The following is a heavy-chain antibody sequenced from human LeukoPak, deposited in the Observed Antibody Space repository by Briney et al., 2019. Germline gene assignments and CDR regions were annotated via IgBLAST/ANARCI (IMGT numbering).Heavy chain of an antibody. V-gene: IGHV4-59*01. Sequence: TSETLSLTCTASGGSISSYYWSWIRQPPGKGLEWIGYIYYSGSTNYNPSLKSRVTISVDTSKNQFSLKLSSVTAADTAVYYCARVVVSGWPSRIGAFDIWGQGTMVTVSS. CDR3: ARVVVSGWPSRIGAFDI. CDR2: IYYSGST. J-gene: IGHJ3*02. CDR1: GGSISSYY. D-gene: IGHD6-19*01.